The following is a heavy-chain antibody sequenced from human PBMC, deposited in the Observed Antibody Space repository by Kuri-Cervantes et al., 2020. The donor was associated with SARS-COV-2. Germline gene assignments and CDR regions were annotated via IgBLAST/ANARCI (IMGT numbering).Heavy chain of an antibody. V-gene: IGHV1-46*01. CDR1: GYTFTSYY. Sequence: ASVKVSCKPSGYTFTSYYMHWVRQAPGQGLGWMGIINPSGCSTSYAQKFQGRVTMTRDTSTSTVYMELCSLISEDTAVYYCARAGDYSNYGMYYFDYWGQGTLVTVSS. J-gene: IGHJ4*02. CDR2: INPSGCST. CDR3: ARAGDYSNYGMYYFDY. D-gene: IGHD4-11*01.